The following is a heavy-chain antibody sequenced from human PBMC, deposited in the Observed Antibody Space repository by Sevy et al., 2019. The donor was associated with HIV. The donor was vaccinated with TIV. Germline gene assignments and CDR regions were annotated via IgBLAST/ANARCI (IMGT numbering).Heavy chain of an antibody. CDR1: GFTFSSYA. J-gene: IGHJ4*02. Sequence: GESLKISCAASGFTFSSYAMSWVRQAPGKGLEWVSAISGSGGSTYYADSVKGRFTISRDNSKNTLYLQMNSLRAEDTAVYYCARIIGITGTLDFDCWGQGTLVTVSS. V-gene: IGHV3-23*01. CDR2: ISGSGGST. CDR3: ARIIGITGTLDFDC. D-gene: IGHD1-7*01.